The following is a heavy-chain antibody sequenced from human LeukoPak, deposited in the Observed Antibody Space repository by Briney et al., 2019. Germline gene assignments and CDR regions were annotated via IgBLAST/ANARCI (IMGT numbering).Heavy chain of an antibody. CDR1: GFTFSSYG. V-gene: IGHV3-30*02. D-gene: IGHD1-26*01. CDR2: IRYDGSNK. Sequence: GGSLRLSCAASGFTFSSYGMHWVRQAPGKGLEWVAFIRYDGSNKSYADSVKVRFTFSRDYSKNALYLQMNRLRAEDTAVYYWAKGASGSPAHWGQGTLVTVSS. J-gene: IGHJ4*02. CDR3: AKGASGSPAH.